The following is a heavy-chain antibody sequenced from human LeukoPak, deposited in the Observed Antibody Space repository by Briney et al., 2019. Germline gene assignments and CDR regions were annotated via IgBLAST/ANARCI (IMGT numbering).Heavy chain of an antibody. Sequence: GASLQISCQGSGYSFTSYWIGWVRRMPGKGLEWMGIIYPGDSDTRYSPSLQGQVTISADKSNSTAYLQWSSLKASDTAMYYCAKGSSSHEYFQHWGQGTLVTVSS. CDR1: GYSFTSYW. CDR3: AKGSSSHEYFQH. J-gene: IGHJ1*01. V-gene: IGHV5-51*01. CDR2: IYPGDSDT. D-gene: IGHD6-13*01.